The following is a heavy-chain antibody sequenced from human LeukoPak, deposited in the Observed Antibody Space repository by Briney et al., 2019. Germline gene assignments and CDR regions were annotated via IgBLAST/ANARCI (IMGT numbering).Heavy chain of an antibody. CDR2: INTDGSST. CDR1: GFTFSSYW. Sequence: GGSLRLSCAASGFTFSSYWMHWVRQAPGKGLVWVSRINTDGSSTSYADSVKGRFTISRDNAKNSLYLQMNSLRAEDTAVYYCARAYGHHGDYDYWGQGTLVTVSS. V-gene: IGHV3-74*01. CDR3: ARAYGHHGDYDY. D-gene: IGHD4-17*01. J-gene: IGHJ4*02.